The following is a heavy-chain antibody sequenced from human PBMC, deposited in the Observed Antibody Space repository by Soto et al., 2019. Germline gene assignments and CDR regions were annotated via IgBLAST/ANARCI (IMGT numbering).Heavy chain of an antibody. V-gene: IGHV3-13*04. CDR2: IGTAGDT. D-gene: IGHD3-22*01. CDR3: ARSPPGGYHYYYGMDV. CDR1: GFTVSNSY. J-gene: IGHJ6*02. Sequence: PGETLKISCAASGFTVSNSYMQWVRQATGKGLEWVSAIGTAGDTYYPGSVKGRFTISRENAKNSLYLQMNSLRAGDTAVYYCARSPPGGYHYYYGMDVWGQGTSVTVSS.